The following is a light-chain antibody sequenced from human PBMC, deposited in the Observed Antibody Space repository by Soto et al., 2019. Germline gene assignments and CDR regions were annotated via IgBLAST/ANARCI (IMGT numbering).Light chain of an antibody. CDR2: DAS. V-gene: IGKV1-39*01. J-gene: IGKJ4*01. CDR3: HQSSSTPLT. Sequence: DVQMTQSPSSLSASVGDSVTITCRASQSVFNHLSWCQQRPGKGPKLPIYDASSLHAGVPSRFSGSGYGTDFTLTISTVQPEDSAIYYCHQSSSTPLTFGGGTRVELK. CDR1: QSVFNH.